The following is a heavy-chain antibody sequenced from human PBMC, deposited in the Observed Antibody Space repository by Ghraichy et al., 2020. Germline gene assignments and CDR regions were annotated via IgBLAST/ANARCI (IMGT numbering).Heavy chain of an antibody. CDR1: GFSFSTYG. D-gene: IGHD6-19*01. CDR3: ARDWGGWLANDY. CDR2: IWYDGSNK. V-gene: IGHV3-33*01. Sequence: GESLNISCVASGFSFSTYGMHWVRQAPGKGLEWVAVIWYDGSNKYYTDSVKGRFTISRDNSKNTLYLQMNSLRAEDTAVYYCARDWGGWLANDYWGQGTLVTVSS. J-gene: IGHJ4*02.